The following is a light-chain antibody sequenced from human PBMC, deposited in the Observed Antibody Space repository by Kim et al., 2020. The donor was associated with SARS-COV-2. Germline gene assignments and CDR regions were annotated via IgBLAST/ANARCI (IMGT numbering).Light chain of an antibody. J-gene: IGLJ7*01. Sequence: SYELTQPPSVSVAPGKTARITCGGNNIGSKSVHWCPQKPGQAPVLVIFYDSDRPSGIPERFSGSKSGNTATLTINRVEAGDEADYFCQVWDVGHPV. CDR2: YDS. V-gene: IGLV3-21*04. CDR3: QVWDVGHPV. CDR1: NIGSKS.